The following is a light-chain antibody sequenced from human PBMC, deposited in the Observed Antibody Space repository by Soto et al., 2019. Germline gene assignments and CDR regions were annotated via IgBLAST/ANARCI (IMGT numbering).Light chain of an antibody. CDR1: SSDVGGYIY. CDR2: DVS. J-gene: IGLJ3*02. CDR3: CSYAGNKTVV. Sequence: QSALTQPRSVSGSPGQSVTISCTGTSSDVGGYIYVSWYLQYPAKAPKVMIYDVSRRPSGVPDRFSGSKSGNTASLTISGLQAEDEAVYYCCSYAGNKTVVFGGGTKVTVL. V-gene: IGLV2-11*01.